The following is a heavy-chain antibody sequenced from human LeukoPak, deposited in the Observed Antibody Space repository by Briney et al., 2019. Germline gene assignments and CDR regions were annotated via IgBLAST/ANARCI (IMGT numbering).Heavy chain of an antibody. CDR2: IYSDVSDT. D-gene: IGHD3-10*01. CDR1: GYSFTSYW. CDR3: ARTPSVPGYYGSGSYYNPNDY. Sequence: GESLKISCKGSGYSFTSYWIGWVRQMPGKGLEWMGIIYSDVSDTRYSPSFQGQVTISADKSISTAYLQWSSLKASDTAMYYCARTPSVPGYYGSGSYYNPNDYWGQGTLVTVSS. J-gene: IGHJ4*02. V-gene: IGHV5-51*01.